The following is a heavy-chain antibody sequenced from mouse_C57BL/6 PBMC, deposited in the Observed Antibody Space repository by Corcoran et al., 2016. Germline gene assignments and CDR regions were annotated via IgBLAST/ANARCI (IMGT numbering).Heavy chain of an antibody. J-gene: IGHJ1*03. Sequence: QVQLQQSGPELVKPGASVKISCKASGYTVTDYYINWVKQRPGQGLEWIGWIFPGSGSTYYNEKFKGKATLTVDKSSSTAYMLLSSLTSEDSAVYFCARPYYYGSSYGYFDVWGTGTTVTVSS. CDR1: GYTVTDYY. CDR2: IFPGSGST. CDR3: ARPYYYGSSYGYFDV. V-gene: IGHV1-75*01. D-gene: IGHD1-1*01.